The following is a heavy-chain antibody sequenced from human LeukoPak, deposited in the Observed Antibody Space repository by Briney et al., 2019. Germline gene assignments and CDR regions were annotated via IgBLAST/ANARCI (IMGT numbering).Heavy chain of an antibody. J-gene: IGHJ4*02. Sequence: GRSLRLSCAASGYXFSTYGLHWVRQAPGRGLEWVAVIWYDGSYKYYADSVKGRFTVSRDDSKNTMYLQMDSLRAEDTAVYYCARDAGWVFDYWGQGTLVTVSS. CDR1: GYXFSTYG. D-gene: IGHD6-19*01. CDR2: IWYDGSYK. CDR3: ARDAGWVFDY. V-gene: IGHV3-33*01.